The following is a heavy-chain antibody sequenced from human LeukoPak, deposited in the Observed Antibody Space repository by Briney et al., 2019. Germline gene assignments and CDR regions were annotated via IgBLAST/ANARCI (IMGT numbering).Heavy chain of an antibody. J-gene: IGHJ5*02. CDR1: GGSISSSRYY. CDR2: IYYSGST. V-gene: IGHV4-39*01. CDR3: ARHFFYGSGSYYSGWFDP. Sequence: SETLSLTCTVSGGSISSSRYYWGWIRQPPGKGLEWIGSIYYSGSTYYNPSLKSRVTISVDTSKNQFSLKLSSVTAADTAVYYCARHFFYGSGSYYSGWFDPWGQGTLVTISS. D-gene: IGHD3-10*01.